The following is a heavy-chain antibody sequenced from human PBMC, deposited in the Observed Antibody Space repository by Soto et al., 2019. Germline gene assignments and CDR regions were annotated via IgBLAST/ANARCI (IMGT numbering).Heavy chain of an antibody. J-gene: IGHJ4*02. CDR1: GAPFSGHW. CDR2: IKSKKDGGTI. CDR3: TAETCCGGGSCPEY. D-gene: IGHD2-15*01. Sequence: EVQLVESGGGLVEPGGSLRLTCAVSGAPFSGHWMSWVRQAPGKGLEWVARIKSKKDGGTIEYAAPVKGRLTISRDDARNTLYLQMNSLKTEDTAIYYCTAETCCGGGSCPEYWGQGTLVTVSS. V-gene: IGHV3-15*01.